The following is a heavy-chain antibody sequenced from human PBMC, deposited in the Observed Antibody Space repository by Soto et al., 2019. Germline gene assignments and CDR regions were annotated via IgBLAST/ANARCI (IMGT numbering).Heavy chain of an antibody. V-gene: IGHV3-9*01. J-gene: IGHJ6*03. D-gene: IGHD3-10*01. Sequence: EVQLVESGGGLVQPGRSLRLSCSASGFTFDDYAMHWVRQAPGRGLEWVAGISWSSGTIEYADSVRGRFTISRDNAKKSVHLQMNSLRSEDTALYFCGKGAGGDFDSGGNYYYMDVWGKGTTVTVSS. CDR2: ISWSSGTI. CDR1: GFTFDDYA. CDR3: GKGAGGDFDSGGNYYYMDV.